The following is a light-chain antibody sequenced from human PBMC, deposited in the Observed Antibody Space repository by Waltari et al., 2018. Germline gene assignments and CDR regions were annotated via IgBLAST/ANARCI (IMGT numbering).Light chain of an antibody. V-gene: IGKV1-5*01. CDR2: DAS. J-gene: IGKJ5*01. CDR1: QNLNTF. Sequence: DIQMTQSPSTVSASLGDSDTITCRASQNLNTFLSWYQKKPGAVPNLLIYDASTLERGVPSRFSGSGSGTHFTLTISGLQPDDFATYYCQQYYDYPINFGQGTRL. CDR3: QQYYDYPIN.